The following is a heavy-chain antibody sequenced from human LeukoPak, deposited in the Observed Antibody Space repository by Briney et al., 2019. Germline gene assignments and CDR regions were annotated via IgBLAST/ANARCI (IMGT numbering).Heavy chain of an antibody. CDR2: ISYDGSNK. J-gene: IGHJ4*02. CDR1: GFTFSSYS. Sequence: PGGSLRLSCAASGFTFSSYSMNWVRQAPGKGLEWVAVISYDGSNKYYADSVKGRFTISRDNSKNTLYLQMNSLRAEDTAVYYCANYYSGSYFVRGSYPGLADYWGQGTLVTVSS. V-gene: IGHV3-30*18. CDR3: ANYYSGSYFVRGSYPGLADY. D-gene: IGHD1-26*01.